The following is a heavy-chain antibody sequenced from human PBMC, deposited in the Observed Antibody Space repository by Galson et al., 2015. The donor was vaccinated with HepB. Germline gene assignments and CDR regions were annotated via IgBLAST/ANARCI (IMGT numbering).Heavy chain of an antibody. CDR1: GDSISSINYY. Sequence: LSLTCIVSGDSISSINYYWGWIRQPPGRGLEWIASIYYSGTTYYNPSLKSRVTISVDTSKNQFSLKLSSVTAADTAVYYCARSPGRRITIFGVVIERFDYWGQGTLVTVSS. CDR3: ARSPGRRITIFGVVIERFDY. CDR2: IYYSGTT. V-gene: IGHV4-39*01. J-gene: IGHJ4*02. D-gene: IGHD3-3*01.